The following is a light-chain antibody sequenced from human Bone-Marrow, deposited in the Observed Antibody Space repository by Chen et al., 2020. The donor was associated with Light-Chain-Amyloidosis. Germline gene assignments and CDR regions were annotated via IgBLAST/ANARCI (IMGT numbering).Light chain of an antibody. J-gene: IGLJ1*01. CDR2: DVD. V-gene: IGLV2-11*01. CDR3: SSYTGADNLFV. CDR1: SSDVGGYNY. Sequence: QSALTQPRSVSGSPGQPVTISCTGTSSDVGGYNYVSWYQQHSGEAPKFIIYDVDKRPSGVPDRFSGSKSGNTASLTISGLQPEDDADYYCSSYTGADNLFVFGSGTSVTVL.